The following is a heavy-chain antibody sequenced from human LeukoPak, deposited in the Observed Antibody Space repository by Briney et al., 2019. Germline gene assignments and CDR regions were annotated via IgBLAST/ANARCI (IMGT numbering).Heavy chain of an antibody. J-gene: IGHJ5*02. Sequence: SETLSLTCTVSGGSISNSNDYWAWIRQPPGKGLEWIGSIYYSGSIHYNPSLRSRVTISVDTSKNQFSLKLSSVTAADTAVYHCARNESKLAGVGYRNDNWFDPWGHGTLVTVSS. CDR2: IYYSGSI. CDR3: ARNESKLAGVGYRNDNWFDP. V-gene: IGHV4-39*01. D-gene: IGHD6-13*01. CDR1: GGSISNSNDY.